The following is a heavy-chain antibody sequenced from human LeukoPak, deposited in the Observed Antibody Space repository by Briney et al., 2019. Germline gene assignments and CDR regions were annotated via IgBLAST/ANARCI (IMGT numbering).Heavy chain of an antibody. CDR2: ISGGGETT. CDR1: GFTFNNYA. J-gene: IGHJ4*02. CDR3: ARDYADYVGYFFFDY. Sequence: GGSLTLSCAASGFTFNNYAMSWVRQAPGKGLEWVSSISGGGETTYYANSPKSRFTISRDNSQNRLYLQMNSLRAEDTAVYYCARDYADYVGYFFFDYWGQGTLVTVSS. D-gene: IGHD4-17*01. V-gene: IGHV3-23*01.